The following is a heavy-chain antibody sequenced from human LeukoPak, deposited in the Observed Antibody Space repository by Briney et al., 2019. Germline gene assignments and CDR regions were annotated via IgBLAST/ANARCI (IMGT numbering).Heavy chain of an antibody. J-gene: IGHJ3*02. D-gene: IGHD2-15*01. CDR3: ARAQNSGYCSGGSCGSAFDI. CDR1: GFTFSSYA. Sequence: GGSLRLSCAASGFTFSSYAMHWVRQAPGKGLEWVAVISYDGSNKYYADSVKGRFTISRDNSKNTLYLQMNSLRAEDTAVYYCARAQNSGYCSGGSCGSAFDIWGQGTMVTVSS. CDR2: ISYDGSNK. V-gene: IGHV3-30-3*01.